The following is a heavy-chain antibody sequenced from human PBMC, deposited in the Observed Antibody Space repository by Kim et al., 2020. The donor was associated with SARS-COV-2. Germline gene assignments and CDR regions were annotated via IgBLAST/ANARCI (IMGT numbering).Heavy chain of an antibody. Sequence: SETLSLTCTVSGGSISSYYWSWIRQPPGKGLEWIGYIYYSGSTNYNPSLKSRVTISVDTSKNQFSLKLSSVTAADTAVYYCARGVATISGDYYYYYGMDVWGQGTTVTVSS. CDR1: GGSISSYY. J-gene: IGHJ6*02. V-gene: IGHV4-59*13. CDR3: ARGVATISGDYYYYYGMDV. CDR2: IYYSGST. D-gene: IGHD5-12*01.